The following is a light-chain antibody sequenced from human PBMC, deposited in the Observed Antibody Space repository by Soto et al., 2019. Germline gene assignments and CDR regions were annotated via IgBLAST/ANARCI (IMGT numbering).Light chain of an antibody. CDR3: QQYGSSPST. CDR2: GAS. V-gene: IGKV3-20*01. CDR1: QSVSGSS. J-gene: IGKJ1*01. Sequence: ENVLTQSPGTLSLSPGERATLSCRVDQSVSGSSLAWYQQKPGQAPRLLIYGASGRPAGIPDRFSGSGSGTDFTLTISRLEPEDFAVYYCQQYGSSPSTFGQGTKVEIK.